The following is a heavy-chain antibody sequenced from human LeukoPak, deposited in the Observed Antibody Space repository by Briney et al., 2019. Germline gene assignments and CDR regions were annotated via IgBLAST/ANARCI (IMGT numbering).Heavy chain of an antibody. CDR1: DYSIRSGYGYY. CDR3: ARARPLRGRYGSFRWFDP. V-gene: IGHV4-61*08. CDR2: VDHTGST. D-gene: IGHD3-10*01. J-gene: IGHJ5*02. Sequence: SETLSLTCTVSDYSIRSGYGYYWGWIRQPPGKGLEWIGYVDHTGSTNFNPSLNGRVSISRDTTKNQFSLKLSSVTAADTAVYYCARARPLRGRYGSFRWFDPWGQGTLVTVSS.